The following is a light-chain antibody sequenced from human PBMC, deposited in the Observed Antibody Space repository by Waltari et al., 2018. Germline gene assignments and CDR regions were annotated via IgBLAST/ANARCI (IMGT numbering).Light chain of an antibody. V-gene: IGLV3-21*02. CDR1: NIGGRS. J-gene: IGLJ3*02. CDR2: LDS. Sequence: SSVLTQAPSVSVAPGQTATVTCGGDNIGGRSVHWYQQRPGRAPVLVVYLDSDRPSGIPDRCAGSKSGNAATRTISRVEAGDEADYYCHVWDGKTVMFGGGTKLTVL. CDR3: HVWDGKTVM.